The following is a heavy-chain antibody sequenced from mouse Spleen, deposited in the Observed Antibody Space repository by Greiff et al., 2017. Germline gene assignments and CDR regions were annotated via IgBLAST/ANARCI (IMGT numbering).Heavy chain of an antibody. CDR1: GYTFTSYW. D-gene: IGHD2-14*01. J-gene: IGHJ4*01. Sequence: QVQLQQPGAELVKPGASVKLSCKASGYTFTSYWMHWVKQRPGQGLEWIGMIHPNSGSTNYNEKFKSKATLTVDKSSSTAYMQLSSLTSEDSAVYYCARNYRYDVGSMDYWGQGTSVTVSS. CDR2: IHPNSGST. V-gene: IGHV1-64*01. CDR3: ARNYRYDVGSMDY.